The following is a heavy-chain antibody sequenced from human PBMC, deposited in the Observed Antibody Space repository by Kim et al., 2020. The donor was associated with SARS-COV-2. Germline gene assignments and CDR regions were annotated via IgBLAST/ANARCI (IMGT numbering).Heavy chain of an antibody. CDR2: NT. D-gene: IGHD3-16*01. Sequence: NTGYGQKFQGRGTMTRNTSRSTAYMELSSLGSEDTAGYYCARRWGDGMDVWGQGTTVTVSS. CDR3: ARRWGDGMDV. V-gene: IGHV1-8*01. J-gene: IGHJ6*02.